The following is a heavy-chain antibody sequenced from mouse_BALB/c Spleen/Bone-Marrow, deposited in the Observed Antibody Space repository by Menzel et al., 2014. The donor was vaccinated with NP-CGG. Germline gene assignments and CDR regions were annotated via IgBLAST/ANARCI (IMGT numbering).Heavy chain of an antibody. CDR3: ARWDYGDYAMDY. V-gene: IGHV3-2*02. D-gene: IGHD1-2*01. J-gene: IGHJ4*01. CDR1: GYSITSDYA. CDR2: ISYSSST. Sequence: EVKVVESGPGLVKPSQSLSLTCSVTGYSITSDYAWNWIRPFQGNKLEWMGYISYSSSTNYNPSLKSRISITRDTSKNQFFLQLNSVTAEDTATYYCARWDYGDYAMDYWGQGTSVTVSS.